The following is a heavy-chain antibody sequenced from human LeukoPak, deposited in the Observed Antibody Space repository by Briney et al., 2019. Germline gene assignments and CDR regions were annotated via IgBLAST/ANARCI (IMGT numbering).Heavy chain of an antibody. CDR3: ARESTPEDTAMTYYYYYYMDV. D-gene: IGHD5-18*01. CDR1: GGTFSSYA. CDR2: IIPIFGTA. Sequence: SVKVSCKASGGTFSSYAISWVRQAPGQGLEWMGRIIPIFGTANYAQKFQGRVTITTDESTSTAYMELSSLRSEDTAVYYCARESTPEDTAMTYYYYYYMDVWGKGTTVTVSS. V-gene: IGHV1-69*05. J-gene: IGHJ6*03.